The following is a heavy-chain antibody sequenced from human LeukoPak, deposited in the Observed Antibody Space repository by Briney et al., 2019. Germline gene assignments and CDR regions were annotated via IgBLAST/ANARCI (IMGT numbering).Heavy chain of an antibody. CDR2: IYHSGST. J-gene: IGHJ6*03. Sequence: SETLSLTCTVSGYSISSGYYWGWIRQPPGKGLEWIGSIYHSGSTYYNPSLKSRVTMSVDTSKNQFSLKLSSVTAADTAVYYCARGLAVAGTGLVHYYMDVWGKGTTVTISS. V-gene: IGHV4-38-2*02. CDR3: ARGLAVAGTGLVHYYMDV. D-gene: IGHD6-19*01. CDR1: GYSISSGYY.